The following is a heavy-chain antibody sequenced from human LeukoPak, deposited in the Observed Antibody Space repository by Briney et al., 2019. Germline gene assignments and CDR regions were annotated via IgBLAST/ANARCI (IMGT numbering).Heavy chain of an antibody. CDR3: ARLDSGYVGVRSPRDYYYMDV. CDR1: GGSISSSSYY. Sequence: PETLSLTCTVSGGSISSSSYYWGWIRQPSGKGLEWIGSIYYSGSTYYNPSLKSRVTISVDTSKNQFSLKLSSVTAADTAVYYCARLDSGYVGVRSPRDYYYMDVWGKGTTVTVSS. V-gene: IGHV4-39*01. J-gene: IGHJ6*03. CDR2: IYYSGST. D-gene: IGHD5-12*01.